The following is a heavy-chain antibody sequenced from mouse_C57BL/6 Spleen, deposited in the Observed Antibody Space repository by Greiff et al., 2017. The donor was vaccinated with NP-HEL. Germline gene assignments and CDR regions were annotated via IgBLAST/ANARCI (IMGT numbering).Heavy chain of an antibody. CDR2: ISSGSSTI. V-gene: IGHV5-17*01. D-gene: IGHD1-1*01. CDR3: ARSGLLRFAY. CDR1: GFTFSDYG. J-gene: IGHJ3*01. Sequence: EVQLVESGGGLVKPGGSLKLSCAASGFTFSDYGMHWVRQAPEKGLEWVAYISSGSSTIYYADTVKGRFTISRDNAKNTLFLQMTSLRSEDTAMYYCARSGLLRFAYWGQGTLVTVSA.